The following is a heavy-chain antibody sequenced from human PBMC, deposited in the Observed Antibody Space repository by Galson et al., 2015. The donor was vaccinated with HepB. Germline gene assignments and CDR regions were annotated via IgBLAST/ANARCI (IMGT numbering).Heavy chain of an antibody. V-gene: IGHV6-1*01. J-gene: IGHJ3*02. D-gene: IGHD3-16*01. CDR1: GDSVSSNSAA. CDR2: TYYRSKWYN. CDR3: ARLLSELGIRPGGGAFDI. Sequence: CAISGDSVSSNSAAWNWIRQSPSRGLEWLGRTYYRSKWYNDYAVSVKSRITINPDTSKNQFSLQLNSVTPEDTAVYYCARLLSELGIRPGGGAFDIWGQGTMVTVSS.